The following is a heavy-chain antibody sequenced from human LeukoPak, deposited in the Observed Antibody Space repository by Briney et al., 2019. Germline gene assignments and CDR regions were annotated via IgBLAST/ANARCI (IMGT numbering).Heavy chain of an antibody. Sequence: GGTLRLSCAASGFTFGSYGMSWVRQAPGKGLEWVSAISSSGGSTYYVDSVKGRFTISRDNSKNTLYLQMNSLRAEDTAVYFCVSLGYSSSSVRYWGQGTLVTVSS. CDR1: GFTFGSYG. D-gene: IGHD6-6*01. CDR3: VSLGYSSSSVRY. CDR2: ISSSGGST. V-gene: IGHV3-23*01. J-gene: IGHJ4*02.